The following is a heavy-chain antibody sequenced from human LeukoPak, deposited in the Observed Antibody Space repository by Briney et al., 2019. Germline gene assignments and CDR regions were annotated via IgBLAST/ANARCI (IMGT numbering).Heavy chain of an antibody. J-gene: IGHJ6*02. CDR3: ARAHYYYYGMDV. CDR1: GGSISNYY. Sequence: SETLSLTCTVSGGSISNYYWSWIRQPPGKGLEWIGSIYYSGSTNYNPSLKSRVTISVDTSKSQFSLKLSSVTAADTAVYYCARAHYYYYGMDVWGQGTTVTVSS. V-gene: IGHV4-59*12. CDR2: IYYSGST.